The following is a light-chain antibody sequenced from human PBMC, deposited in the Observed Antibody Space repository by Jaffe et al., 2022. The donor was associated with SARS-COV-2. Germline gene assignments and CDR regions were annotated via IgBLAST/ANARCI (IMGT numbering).Light chain of an antibody. V-gene: IGKV3-20*01. J-gene: IGKJ1*01. CDR1: QSVSSSY. CDR3: QQYGTSPPWT. CDR2: GAS. Sequence: EIVLTQSPATLSLSPGERATLSCRASQSVSSSYLAWHQQKPGQAPRLLMYGASSRATGIPDRFSGSGSGTDFTLTISRLEPEDSAVYYCQQYGTSPPWTFGQGTKVEIK.